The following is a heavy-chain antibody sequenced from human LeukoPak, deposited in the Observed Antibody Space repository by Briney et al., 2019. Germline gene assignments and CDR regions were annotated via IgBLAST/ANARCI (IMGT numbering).Heavy chain of an antibody. CDR3: ARLWDSTGLYFYYYMDI. CDR2: YHIGNT. D-gene: IGHD6-19*01. Sequence: SSETLSLTCTVSGVSIRGDTYYWGWIRQPPGKGLEWIGNYHIGNTYYNPSLKSRVTISEDTSKNQFSLRVNSVTAADTAVYYCARLWDSTGLYFYYYMDIWGEGTTVTASS. CDR1: GVSIRGDTYY. V-gene: IGHV4-39*01. J-gene: IGHJ6*03.